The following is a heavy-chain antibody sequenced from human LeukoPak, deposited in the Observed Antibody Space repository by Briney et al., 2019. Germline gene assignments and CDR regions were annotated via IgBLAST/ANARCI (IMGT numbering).Heavy chain of an antibody. J-gene: IGHJ4*02. Sequence: PGGSLRLSCAASGFTVSSNYMSWVRQAPGKGLEWVSVIYSGGSTYYADSVKGRFTISRDNSKNTLYLQMNSLRAEDTAVYYCARVNRYSSSSFDYWGQGTLVTVSS. CDR2: IYSGGST. CDR3: ARVNRYSSSSFDY. CDR1: GFTVSSNY. V-gene: IGHV3-53*01. D-gene: IGHD6-6*01.